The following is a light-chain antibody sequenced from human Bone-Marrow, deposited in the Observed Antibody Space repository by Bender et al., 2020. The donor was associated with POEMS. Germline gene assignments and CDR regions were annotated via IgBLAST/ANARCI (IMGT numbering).Light chain of an antibody. CDR1: SSDVGSYNL. Sequence: QSALTQPASVSGSPGQSITISCTGTSSDVGSYNLVSWYQQHPGKAPKLLIYEVSKRPSGVSNRFSGSKSGNTASLTISGLQAEDEADYYCSSFAPIATLFGGGTKLTVL. J-gene: IGLJ2*01. V-gene: IGLV2-23*02. CDR3: SSFAPIATL. CDR2: EVS.